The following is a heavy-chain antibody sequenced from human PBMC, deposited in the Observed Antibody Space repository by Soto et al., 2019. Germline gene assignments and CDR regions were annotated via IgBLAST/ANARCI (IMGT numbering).Heavy chain of an antibody. Sequence: QVQLQESGPGLVKPSGTLSLTCAVSGDSVSSPYSWCWVRQPPGKGLEWIGEVFHTGTTSYTPSLRSRVTISMDKSNNQFSLDLSSVTAADTAVYYCARSAGWYAVHSWGPGTLVIVSS. CDR1: GDSVSSPYS. V-gene: IGHV4-4*02. CDR2: VFHTGTT. J-gene: IGHJ4*02. CDR3: ARSAGWYAVHS. D-gene: IGHD6-13*01.